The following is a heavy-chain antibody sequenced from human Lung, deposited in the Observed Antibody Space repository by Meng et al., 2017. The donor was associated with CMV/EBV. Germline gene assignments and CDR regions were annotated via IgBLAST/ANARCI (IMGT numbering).Heavy chain of an antibody. CDR2: ITPSSGCT. V-gene: IGHV1-2*06. J-gene: IGHJ4*02. Sequence: QGQLVQAGAEVRRPWASVKVSSKASGYTFTGYYMHWLRQAPGQGLEWVGRITPSSGCTTYAQKFQGRVTMTRDTSISTAYMELSSLRSDDAAIYYCVRANLGSADYWGQGTLVTVSS. CDR1: GYTFTGYY. CDR3: VRANLGSADY. D-gene: IGHD7-27*01.